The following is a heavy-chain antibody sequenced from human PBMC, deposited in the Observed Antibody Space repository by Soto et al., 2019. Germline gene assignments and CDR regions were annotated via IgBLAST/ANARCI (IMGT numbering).Heavy chain of an antibody. CDR1: GGSVSSGGFY. CDR2: IYYSGST. V-gene: IGHV4-31*03. Sequence: LSLTCTVSGGSVSSGGFYWSWIRQHPGKGLEWLGHIYYSGSTYYNPSLKSRLSMSLDTSNNHFSLKLSSVTAADTAVYYCARDRNRRGYFDYWGQGTLVTV. J-gene: IGHJ4*02. CDR3: ARDRNRRGYFDY.